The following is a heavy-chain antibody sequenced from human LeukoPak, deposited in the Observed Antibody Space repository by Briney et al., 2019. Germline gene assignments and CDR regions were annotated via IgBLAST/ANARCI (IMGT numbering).Heavy chain of an antibody. CDR2: IPYSGNT. J-gene: IGHJ5*02. CDR3: ARFSSGSNWFDP. Sequence: SETLSLTCTVSGGSVSSHFWSWIRQPPGKGLEYIGYIPYSGNTNYNPSLKSRVTISVDTSKNQFSLKLSSLTAADTAVYYCARFSSGSNWFDPWGQGTLVTVSS. CDR1: GGSVSSHF. V-gene: IGHV4-59*02.